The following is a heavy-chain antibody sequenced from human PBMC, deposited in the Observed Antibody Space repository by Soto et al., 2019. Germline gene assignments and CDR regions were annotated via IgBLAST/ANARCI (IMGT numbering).Heavy chain of an antibody. CDR1: GYSISSSNW. CDR2: IYYSGTT. CDR3: ARREIQGPIVY. Sequence: QVQLQESGPGLVKPSDTLSLTCAVSGYSISSSNWWGWIRQPPGKGLEWIGYIYYSGTTYYNPSLKSLVTMSVDTSKNPFFLKLTSVTAVDTAVYYCARREIQGPIVYWGQGTLVTVSS. J-gene: IGHJ4*02. V-gene: IGHV4-28*01. D-gene: IGHD1-26*01.